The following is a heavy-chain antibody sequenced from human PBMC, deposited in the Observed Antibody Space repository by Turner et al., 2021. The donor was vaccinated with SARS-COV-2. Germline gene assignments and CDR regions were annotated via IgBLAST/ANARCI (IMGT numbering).Heavy chain of an antibody. CDR2: VHPDGTT. J-gene: IGHJ4*02. Sequence: QVQLQQWGAGPLKPSETLSLICAVNGGSLSGYYWTWIRQPPGKGLEWIGEVHPDGTTYYNPSLKSRVAMSVDTSKNQFSLKLNSVTAADTAFYYGARGDDPRKSGVVWGQGTLVTVSS. D-gene: IGHD3-3*01. V-gene: IGHV4-34*01. CDR1: GGSLSGYY. CDR3: ARGDDPRKSGVV.